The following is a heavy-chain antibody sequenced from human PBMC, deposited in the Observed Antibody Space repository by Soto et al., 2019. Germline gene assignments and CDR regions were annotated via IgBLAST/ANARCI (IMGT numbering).Heavy chain of an antibody. V-gene: IGHV4-59*01. CDR2: IYYSGTT. J-gene: IGHJ4*02. D-gene: IGHD5-18*01. CDR3: ARHVDSTRADYFDY. Sequence: PSETLSLTCAVSGGSISSYYWSWIRQPPGKGLEWIGYIYYSGTTDYNPSLKSRVTISVDRSKNQFSLKLNSVTAADTAVYYCARHVDSTRADYFDYWGPGTLVTVSS. CDR1: GGSISSYY.